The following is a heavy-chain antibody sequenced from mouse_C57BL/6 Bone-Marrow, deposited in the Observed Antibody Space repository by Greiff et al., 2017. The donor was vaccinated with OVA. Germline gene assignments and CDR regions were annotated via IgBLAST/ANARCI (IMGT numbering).Heavy chain of an antibody. J-gene: IGHJ2*01. V-gene: IGHV5-15*01. CDR3: ARNYYGSSYFDY. CDR2: ISNLAYSI. Sequence: EVMLVESGGGLVQPGGSLKLSCAASGFTFSDYGMAWVRQAPRKGPEWVAFISNLAYSIYYADTVTGRFTISRENAKNTLYLEMSSLRSEDTAMYYCARNYYGSSYFDYWGQGTTLTVSS. CDR1: GFTFSDYG. D-gene: IGHD1-1*01.